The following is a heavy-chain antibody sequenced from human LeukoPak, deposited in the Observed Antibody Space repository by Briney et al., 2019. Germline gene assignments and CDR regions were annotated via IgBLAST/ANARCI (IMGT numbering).Heavy chain of an antibody. CDR1: GGTFSSYT. Sequence: ASVKVSCKASGGTFSSYTISWVRQAPGQGLEWMGRIIPILGIANYAQKFQGRVTITADKSTSTAYMELSSLRSEDTAVYYCASCYGPDASDIWGQGTMVTVSS. V-gene: IGHV1-69*02. J-gene: IGHJ3*02. CDR2: IIPILGIA. D-gene: IGHD5-18*01. CDR3: ASCYGPDASDI.